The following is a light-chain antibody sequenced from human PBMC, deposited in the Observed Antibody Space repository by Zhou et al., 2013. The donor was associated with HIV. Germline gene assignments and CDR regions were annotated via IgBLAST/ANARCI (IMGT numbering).Light chain of an antibody. J-gene: IGKJ1*01. CDR3: QQYNSSPWT. CDR1: QSISGW. CDR2: KAS. Sequence: DIQMTQSPSTLSASVGDRVTITCRASQSISGWLAWYQQKPGKAPNLLIYKASTLESGVPSRFSGSGSGTEFTLTISSLQADDFATYYCQQYNSSPWTFGQGTKVEIK. V-gene: IGKV1-5*03.